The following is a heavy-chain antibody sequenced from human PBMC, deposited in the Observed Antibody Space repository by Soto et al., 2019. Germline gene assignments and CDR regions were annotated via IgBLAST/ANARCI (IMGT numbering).Heavy chain of an antibody. CDR3: ARSRAPSLWNDNWFDP. CDR1: GFTFSTYW. D-gene: IGHD3-16*01. CDR2: INQDGSEQ. J-gene: IGHJ5*02. V-gene: IGHV3-7*01. Sequence: EEQLVESGGGLVQPGGSLRLSCAASGFTFSTYWMNWVRQAPGKGLQWVGEINQDGSEQYYVDSVKGLFTISRDNTKNSLYLQMNTGRVEDTAVYYCARSRAPSLWNDNWFDPWGQGTLVGVSS.